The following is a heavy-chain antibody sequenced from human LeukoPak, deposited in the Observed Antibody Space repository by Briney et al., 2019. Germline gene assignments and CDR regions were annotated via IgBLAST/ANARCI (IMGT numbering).Heavy chain of an antibody. CDR1: GLTVSSEH. CDR3: TRDLGY. CDR2: IHISTNT. J-gene: IGHJ4*02. Sequence: GGSLRLSCVASGLTVSSEHMSWVRQAPGKGLEWVTTIHISTNTYYADSVKGRFTVPRDNAKNTASLQMNSLRAEDTALYYCTRDLGYWGQGTLVTVSS. V-gene: IGHV3-66*01.